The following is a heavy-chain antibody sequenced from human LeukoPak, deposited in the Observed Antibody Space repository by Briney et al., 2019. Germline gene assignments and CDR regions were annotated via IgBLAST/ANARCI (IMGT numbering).Heavy chain of an antibody. D-gene: IGHD4-17*01. CDR2: INPNSGGT. J-gene: IGHJ4*02. CDR3: VRDNGDYGDFDY. V-gene: IGHV1-2*02. CDR1: GYTFTGYY. Sequence: ASVKVSRKASGYTFTGYYMHWVRQAPGQGLEWMEWINPNSGGTNYAQKFQGRVTMTRDTSISTAYMELSRLRSDDTAVYYCVRDNGDYGDFDYWGQGTLVTVSS.